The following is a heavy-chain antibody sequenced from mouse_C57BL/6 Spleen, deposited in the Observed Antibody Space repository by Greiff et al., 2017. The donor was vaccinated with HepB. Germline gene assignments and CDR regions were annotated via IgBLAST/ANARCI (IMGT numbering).Heavy chain of an antibody. CDR3: ARSPIITTVGGFDY. D-gene: IGHD1-1*01. V-gene: IGHV1-69*01. CDR2: IDPSDSYT. CDR1: GYTFTSYW. Sequence: VKLQQPGAELVMPGASVKLSYKASGYTFTSYWMHWVKQRPGQGLEWIGEIDPSDSYTNYNQKFKGKSTLTVDKSSSTAYMQLSSLTSEDSAVYYCARSPIITTVGGFDYWGQGTTLTVSS. J-gene: IGHJ2*01.